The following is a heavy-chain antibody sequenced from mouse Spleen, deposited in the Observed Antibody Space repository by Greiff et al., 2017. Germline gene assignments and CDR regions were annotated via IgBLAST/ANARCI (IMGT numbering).Heavy chain of an antibody. D-gene: IGHD1-1*01. J-gene: IGHJ2*01. V-gene: IGHV1-62-2*01. Sequence: QVQLQQSGAELVKPGASVKLSCKASGYTFTEYSIHWVKQRSGQGLEWIGWFYPGSGSLKYNEKFKDKATLTADKSSSTVYMELSRLTSEEAAVYLCARHEERGFYYYVFDYWGQGTTLTVSS. CDR2: FYPGSGSL. CDR3: ARHEERGFYYYVFDY. CDR1: GYTFTEYS.